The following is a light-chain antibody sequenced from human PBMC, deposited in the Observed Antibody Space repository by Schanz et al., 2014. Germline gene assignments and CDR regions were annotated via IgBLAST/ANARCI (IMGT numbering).Light chain of an antibody. CDR3: QQYGSPIT. CDR1: QSVSSTY. J-gene: IGKJ5*01. CDR2: GAS. V-gene: IGKV3-20*01. Sequence: EIVLTQSPGTLSLSPGERATLSCRASQSVSSTYLAWYQQKAGQAPRLLVYGASSRASGIPDRFSGSGSGTDLTLTISRLEPEDFALYYCQQYGSPITFGQGTRLEIK.